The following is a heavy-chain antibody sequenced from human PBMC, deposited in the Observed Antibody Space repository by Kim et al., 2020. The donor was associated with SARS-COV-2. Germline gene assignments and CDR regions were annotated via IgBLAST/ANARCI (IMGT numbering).Heavy chain of an antibody. CDR1: GDSINSRDY. J-gene: IGHJ4*02. CDR3: ARHVTYSYDSSGLDY. CDR2: IYYTGST. D-gene: IGHD3-22*01. Sequence: SETLSLTCSVSGDSINSRDYWAWIRQPPGKGLEWIGPIYYTGSTYFNPSLKSRLTISVDPYKNQFYLKLSSVTAADTAVYYCARHVTYSYDSSGLDYWGQGTLVSASA. V-gene: IGHV4-39*01.